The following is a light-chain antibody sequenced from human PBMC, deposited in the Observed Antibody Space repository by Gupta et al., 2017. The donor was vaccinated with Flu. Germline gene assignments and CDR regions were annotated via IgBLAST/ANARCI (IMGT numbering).Light chain of an antibody. J-gene: IGLJ3*02. CDR2: EVS. Sequence: TKCDIGASKQFTWYQHQPGRVPKRMFCEVSKRATGVSKRFSGSKSCNTAASTISGLQPEDEANCYCSSATGSLSWVFGGGTKLTVL. CDR3: SSATGSLSWV. V-gene: IGLV2-14*01. CDR1: KCDIGASKQ.